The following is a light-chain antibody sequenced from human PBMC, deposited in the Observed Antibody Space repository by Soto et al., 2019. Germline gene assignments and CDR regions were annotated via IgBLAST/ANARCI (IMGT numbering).Light chain of an antibody. CDR1: TSDVGRYNY. CDR3: NSYTSSSTHV. Sequence: QSVLTQPASVSGSPGQSITISCTGTTSDVGRYNYVSWYQQHPGKAPKLIIYDVSNRPSGVSNRFSGSKSGNTASLTISGRQVEDEADYYCNSYTSSSTHVFGTGTKLAVL. V-gene: IGLV2-14*01. CDR2: DVS. J-gene: IGLJ1*01.